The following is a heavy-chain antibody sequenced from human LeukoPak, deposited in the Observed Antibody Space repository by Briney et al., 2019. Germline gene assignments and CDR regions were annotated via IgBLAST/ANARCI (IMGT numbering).Heavy chain of an antibody. J-gene: IGHJ4*02. V-gene: IGHV3-30*02. D-gene: IGHD4-23*01. CDR2: IHYDGSNK. CDR1: GFTFSSYG. Sequence: PGGSLRLSCAASGFTFSSYGMQWVRQAPGKGLEWVAFIHYDGSNKYYANSVKGRFTISRDNSKNTVYLQMNSLRAEDTAVYYCAKVLAVTSYGAKSVFDHWGQGTLVTVSS. CDR3: AKVLAVTSYGAKSVFDH.